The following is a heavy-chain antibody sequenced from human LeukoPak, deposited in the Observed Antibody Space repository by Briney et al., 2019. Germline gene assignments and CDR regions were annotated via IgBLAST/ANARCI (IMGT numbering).Heavy chain of an antibody. J-gene: IGHJ5*02. Sequence: GASVKVSCKASGYTFTNIHWVRQAPGQGLEWMGWINPNSGGTNYAQNFQGRVTMTRDTSISTAFLELSSLRSDDTAVYYCARGSTRDSSGWYGPGKWFDPWGQGTLVTVSS. CDR3: ARGSTRDSSGWYGPGKWFDP. CDR2: INPNSGGT. V-gene: IGHV1-2*02. D-gene: IGHD6-19*01. CDR1: GYTFTN.